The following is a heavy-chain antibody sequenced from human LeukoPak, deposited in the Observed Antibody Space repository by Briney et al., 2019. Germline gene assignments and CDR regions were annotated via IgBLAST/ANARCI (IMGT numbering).Heavy chain of an antibody. Sequence: ASVKVSCKASGGTFSSYAISWVRQAPGQGLEWMGWISAYNGNTNYAQKLQGRVTMTTDTSTSTAYMELRSLRSDDTAVYYCARVRIAVAGDDAFDIWGQGTMVTVSS. CDR2: ISAYNGNT. CDR1: GGTFSSYA. J-gene: IGHJ3*02. D-gene: IGHD6-19*01. CDR3: ARVRIAVAGDDAFDI. V-gene: IGHV1-18*01.